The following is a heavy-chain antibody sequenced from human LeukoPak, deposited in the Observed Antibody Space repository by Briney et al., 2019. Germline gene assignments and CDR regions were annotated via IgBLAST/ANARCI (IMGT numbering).Heavy chain of an antibody. CDR3: ARLKLRYSYYYGMDV. CDR2: IYYSVST. D-gene: IGHD2-2*02. J-gene: IGHJ6*02. CDR1: GGSISSGDYY. Sequence: PSETLSLTCTVSGGSISSGDYYWSWIRQPPGKGLEWIGYIYYSVSTYYNPSLKSRVTISVDTSKNQFSLKLSSVTAADTAVYYCARLKLRYSYYYGMDVWGQGTTVTVSS. V-gene: IGHV4-30-4*01.